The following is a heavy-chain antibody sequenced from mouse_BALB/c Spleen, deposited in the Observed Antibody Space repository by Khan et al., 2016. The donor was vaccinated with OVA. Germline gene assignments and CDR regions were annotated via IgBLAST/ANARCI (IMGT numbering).Heavy chain of an antibody. Sequence: QVQLKQSGPGLVAPSQSLSITCTVSGFSLTSYGVNWVRQPPGKGLEWLGVIWAGGSTNYNSALMSRLSISKDNSKSQVFLKMNSLQTDDTAMYYCARFHDGYYYNVDYWGEGTSVTVSS. J-gene: IGHJ4*01. CDR1: GFSLTSYG. CDR3: ARFHDGYYYNVDY. D-gene: IGHD2-3*01. CDR2: IWAGGST. V-gene: IGHV2-9*02.